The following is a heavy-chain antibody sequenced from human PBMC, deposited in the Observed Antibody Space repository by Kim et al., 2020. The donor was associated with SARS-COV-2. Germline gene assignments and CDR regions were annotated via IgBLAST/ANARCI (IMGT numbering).Heavy chain of an antibody. CDR1: GFTFSSYG. CDR2: ISYDGSNK. CDR3: AKDAQLWTRGQNFDY. V-gene: IGHV3-30*18. Sequence: GGSLRLSCAASGFTFSSYGMHWVRQAPGKGLEWVAVISYDGSNKYYADSVKGRFTISRDNSKNTLYLQMNSLRAEDTAVYYCAKDAQLWTRGQNFDYWG. D-gene: IGHD5-18*01. J-gene: IGHJ4*01.